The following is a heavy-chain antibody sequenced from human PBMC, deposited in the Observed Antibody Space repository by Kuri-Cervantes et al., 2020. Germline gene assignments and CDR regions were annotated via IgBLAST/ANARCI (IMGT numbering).Heavy chain of an antibody. CDR3: VLAYSSGYSYYFDY. CDR2: VIPIFGTA. D-gene: IGHD3-22*01. J-gene: IGHJ4*02. V-gene: IGHV1-69*05. Sequence: SVKVSCKASGYTFTSYGISWVRQAPGQGLEWMGGVIPIFGTANYAQKFQGRVTITTDESTSTAYMELSSLRSEDTAVYYCVLAYSSGYSYYFDYWGQGTLVTVSS. CDR1: GYTFTSYG.